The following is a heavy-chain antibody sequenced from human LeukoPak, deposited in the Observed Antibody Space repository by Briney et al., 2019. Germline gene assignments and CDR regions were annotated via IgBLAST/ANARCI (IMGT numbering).Heavy chain of an antibody. CDR1: GFTFSSYA. CDR3: AKDLKGTMDYVYDY. V-gene: IGHV3-23*01. J-gene: IGHJ4*02. D-gene: IGHD1/OR15-1a*01. CDR2: ISGSGGST. Sequence: GGSLRLSCAASGFTFSSYAMSWVRQAPGKGLEWVSAISGSGGSTYYADSVKGRFTISRDNSKNTLYLQMDSLRAEDTAVYYCAKDLKGTMDYVYDYWGQGTLVTVSS.